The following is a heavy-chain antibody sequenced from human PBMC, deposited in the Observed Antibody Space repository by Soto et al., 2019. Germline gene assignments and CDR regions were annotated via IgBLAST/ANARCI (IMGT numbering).Heavy chain of an antibody. V-gene: IGHV1-2*02. D-gene: IGHD3-16*01. CDR3: ARTDYLFSTLTYYFDY. J-gene: IGHJ4*02. CDR1: GYTFTGYY. CDR2: INPDNGVP. Sequence: SVKVSGKASGYTFTGYYVNWARQAPGQGLEWMGWINPDNGVPNYAQKFQGRVTLSRDTSINTAYMELSRLTSDDTDMYYCARTDYLFSTLTYYFDYWDQGTLVTVSS.